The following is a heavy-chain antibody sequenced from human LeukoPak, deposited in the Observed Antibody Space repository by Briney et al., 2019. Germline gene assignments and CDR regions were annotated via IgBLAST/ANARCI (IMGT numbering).Heavy chain of an antibody. J-gene: IGHJ4*02. D-gene: IGHD2/OR15-2a*01. CDR2: IHASGVT. V-gene: IGHV4-4*09. CDR3: ARHLSDSSVGIHS. Sequence: SETLSLTCTVSHGSISYYYWSWIRQPPGKGLEWLAYIHASGVTNYNPSLESRLTISVDTSTNQFSLELSSVTAADTAVYYCARHLSDSSVGIHSWGQGTLVTVSS. CDR1: HGSISYYY.